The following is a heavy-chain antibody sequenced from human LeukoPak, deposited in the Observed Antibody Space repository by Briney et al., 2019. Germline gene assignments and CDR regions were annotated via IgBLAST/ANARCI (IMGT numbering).Heavy chain of an antibody. V-gene: IGHV3-23*01. Sequence: GGSLRLSCAASGFTFSSYAMSWVRQAPGKGLEWVSAISGSGGSTYYADSVKGRFTISRDNSKNTLYLQTNSLRAEDTAVYYCAKRGYGYGPAHYYFDYWGQGTLVTVSS. J-gene: IGHJ4*02. CDR1: GFTFSSYA. CDR2: ISGSGGST. CDR3: AKRGYGYGPAHYYFDY. D-gene: IGHD5-18*01.